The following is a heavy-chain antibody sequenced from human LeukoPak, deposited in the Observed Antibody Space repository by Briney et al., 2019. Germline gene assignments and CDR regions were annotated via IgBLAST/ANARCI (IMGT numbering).Heavy chain of an antibody. CDR2: ISSSSSYI. CDR3: ARDTRYYYDSSGSDY. V-gene: IGHV3-21*01. CDR1: GFTFSSYS. Sequence: GGSLRLSCAASGFTFSSYSMNWVRQAPGKGLDWVSSISSSSSYIYYADSVKGRFTISRDNAKNSLYLQMNSLRAEDTAVYYCARDTRYYYDSSGSDYWGQGTLVTVSS. D-gene: IGHD3-22*01. J-gene: IGHJ4*02.